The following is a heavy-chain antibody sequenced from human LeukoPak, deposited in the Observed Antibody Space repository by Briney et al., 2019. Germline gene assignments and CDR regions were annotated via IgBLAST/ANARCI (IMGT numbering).Heavy chain of an antibody. CDR1: GYSFTSYW. Sequence: GESLKISCKGSGYSFTSYWIGWVRQMPGKGLEWMEIIYPGDSDTRYSPSFQGQVTISADKSISTAYLQWSSLKASDTAMYYCARRLRTTVTTYAFDIWGQGTMVTVSS. CDR2: IYPGDSDT. D-gene: IGHD4-17*01. J-gene: IGHJ3*02. CDR3: ARRLRTTVTTYAFDI. V-gene: IGHV5-51*01.